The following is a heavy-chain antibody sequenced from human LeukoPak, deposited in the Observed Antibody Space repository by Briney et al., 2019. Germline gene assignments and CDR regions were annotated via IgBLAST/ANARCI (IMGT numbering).Heavy chain of an antibody. CDR3: ARDEDGYDYFY. CDR1: GGTFSSYA. D-gene: IGHD5-12*01. V-gene: IGHV1-69*06. CDR2: IIPIFGTA. J-gene: IGHJ4*02. Sequence: GAPVKVSCKASGGTFSSYAISWVRQAPGQGLEWMGGIIPIFGTANYAQKFQGRVTITAEKSTRTAYRELSSLRSEDTAVYYCARDEDGYDYFYWGQGTLVTVSS.